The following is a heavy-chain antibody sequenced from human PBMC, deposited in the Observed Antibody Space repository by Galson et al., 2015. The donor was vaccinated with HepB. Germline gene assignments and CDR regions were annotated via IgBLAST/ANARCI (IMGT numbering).Heavy chain of an antibody. D-gene: IGHD3-22*01. Sequence: SLRLSCAASGFTVSSNYMTWVRQAPGKGLEWLSVIYSSGSTYYADSVKGRFTISRDSSKNTLYLQMNSLRAEDTAVYSCARGYSGLTMIGEYFDDWGQGTLVTVSS. CDR3: ARGYSGLTMIGEYFDD. CDR1: GFTVSSNY. J-gene: IGHJ4*02. V-gene: IGHV3-53*01. CDR2: IYSSGST.